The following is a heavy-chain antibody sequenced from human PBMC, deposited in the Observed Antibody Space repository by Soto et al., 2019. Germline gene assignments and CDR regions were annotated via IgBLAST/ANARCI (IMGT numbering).Heavy chain of an antibody. CDR3: ARLGSYSYGSYYMDV. Sequence: SGGSLRLSCTGSGFTFGDYGVSWLWQAPGRGLEWVGFIRSKALGGATEYAASVKGRFTISRDDSKSIAYLQMDSLKTEDTAVYYCARLGSYSYGSYYMDVWGKGTTVTVSS. D-gene: IGHD5-18*01. CDR2: IRSKALGGAT. J-gene: IGHJ6*03. V-gene: IGHV3-49*03. CDR1: GFTFGDYG.